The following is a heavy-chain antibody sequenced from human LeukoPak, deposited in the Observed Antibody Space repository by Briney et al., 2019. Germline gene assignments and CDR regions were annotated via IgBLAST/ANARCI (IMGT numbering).Heavy chain of an antibody. CDR1: RFTFGDYA. J-gene: IGHJ4*02. CDR3: TRYRGYFDY. D-gene: IGHD3-10*01. V-gene: IGHV3-49*04. Sequence: GGSLRLSCTASRFTFGDYAMNWVRQAPGKGLEWVGFIRSNAYGGTTEYAASVKGRFTISRDDSKSIAYLQMNSLKTEDTAVYYCTRYRGYFDYWGPGTLVTVSS. CDR2: IRSNAYGGTT.